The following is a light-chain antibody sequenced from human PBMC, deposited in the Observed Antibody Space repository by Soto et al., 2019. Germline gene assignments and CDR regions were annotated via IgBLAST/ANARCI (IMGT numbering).Light chain of an antibody. Sequence: DIQMTQSPSSLSASVGDRVTITCRASRGISNYLAWYQQKPGKVPKLLTYAASTLQSGVPSRFSGSGSGTDFTLTISSLQPEDVATYYCQKYTGTFGQGTKVDIK. CDR2: AAS. CDR3: QKYTGT. V-gene: IGKV1-27*01. CDR1: RGISNY. J-gene: IGKJ1*01.